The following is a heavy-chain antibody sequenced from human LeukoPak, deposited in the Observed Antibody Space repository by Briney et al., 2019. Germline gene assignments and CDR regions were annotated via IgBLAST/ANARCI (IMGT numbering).Heavy chain of an antibody. CDR2: IQTSGST. CDR3: ARESRPGGLGTGAFDI. Sequence: SETLSLTCTVSGGSISSYYWSWIRQSAGKGLEWIGRIQTSGSTNYNPSLKSRVTMSIDTSKNQFSLKLSSVTAADTAVYYCARESRPGGLGTGAFDIWGQGTMVTVSS. V-gene: IGHV4-4*07. CDR1: GGSISSYY. J-gene: IGHJ3*02. D-gene: IGHD2-8*02.